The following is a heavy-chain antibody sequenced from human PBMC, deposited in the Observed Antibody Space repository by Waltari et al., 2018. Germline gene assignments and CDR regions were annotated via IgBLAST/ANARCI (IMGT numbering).Heavy chain of an antibody. CDR3: ARDPQGIVVGSDAFDI. D-gene: IGHD2-15*01. Sequence: QVQLQESGPGLVKPSETLSLTCTVSGGSISSYYWSWIRQPPGKGLEWIGYIYYSGSTNYNPSLKSRVTISGDTSKNQCSLKLSSVTAADTAVYYCARDPQGIVVGSDAFDIWGQGTMVTVSS. CDR1: GGSISSYY. CDR2: IYYSGST. J-gene: IGHJ3*02. V-gene: IGHV4-59*01.